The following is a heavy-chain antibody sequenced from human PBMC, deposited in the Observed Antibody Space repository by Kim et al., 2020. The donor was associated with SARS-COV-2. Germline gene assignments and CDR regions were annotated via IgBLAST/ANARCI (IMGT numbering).Heavy chain of an antibody. Sequence: SETLSLTCAVYGGSFSGYYWCWIGQPPPKGLEWIGETNHSGSTNYKSSLKSRVTIPVHTSKNQFSLKLSPVTAADTAVYYCARGQSGYSDGDRVRFDYWGQGTLVTVSS. V-gene: IGHV4-34*01. CDR3: ARGQSGYSDGDRVRFDY. D-gene: IGHD5-18*01. J-gene: IGHJ4*02. CDR1: GGSFSGYY. CDR2: TNHSGST.